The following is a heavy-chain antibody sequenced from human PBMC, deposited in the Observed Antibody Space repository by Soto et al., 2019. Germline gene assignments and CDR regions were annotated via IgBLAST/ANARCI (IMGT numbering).Heavy chain of an antibody. Sequence: VASVKVSCKASGYTFTSYAIHWVRQAPGQRLEWMGWINAGNGNTKYSQKFQGRVTITRDTSASTAYMELSSLRSEDTAVYYCASSDTMVRGPNGKRTYYYGMDVWGQGTTVTVSS. CDR1: GYTFTSYA. J-gene: IGHJ6*02. V-gene: IGHV1-3*01. CDR3: ASSDTMVRGPNGKRTYYYGMDV. CDR2: INAGNGNT. D-gene: IGHD3-10*01.